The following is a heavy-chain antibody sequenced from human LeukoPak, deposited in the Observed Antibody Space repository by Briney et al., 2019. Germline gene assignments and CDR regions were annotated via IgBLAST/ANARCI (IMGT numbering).Heavy chain of an antibody. CDR1: GFTFSTYW. V-gene: IGHV3-7*01. CDR2: IKQDGREK. CDR3: ARWIFTTAHFDC. Sequence: GGSLRLSCATSGFTFSTYWMSWVRQAPGKGLEWVANIKQDGREKYYVDSMRGRFTISRDNAKNSLYLQMNSLRAEDTAVYYCARWIFTTAHFDCWGQGTLVTVSS. J-gene: IGHJ4*02. D-gene: IGHD2-2*03.